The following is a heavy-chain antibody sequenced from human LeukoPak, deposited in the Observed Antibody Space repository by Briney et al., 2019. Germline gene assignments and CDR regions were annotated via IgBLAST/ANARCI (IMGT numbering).Heavy chain of an antibody. D-gene: IGHD3-22*01. CDR2: IYYSGST. CDR1: GGSISSYY. V-gene: IGHV4-59*01. Sequence: SETLSLTCTVSGGSISSYYWSWIRQPPGKGLEWIGYIYYSGSTNYNPSLKSRVTISVDTSKNQFSPKLSSVTAADTAVYYCASVGSYYYDSSGPSNAFDIWGQGTMVTVSS. J-gene: IGHJ3*02. CDR3: ASVGSYYYDSSGPSNAFDI.